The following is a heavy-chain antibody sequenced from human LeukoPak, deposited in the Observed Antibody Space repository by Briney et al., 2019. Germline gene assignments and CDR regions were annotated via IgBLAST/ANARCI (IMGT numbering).Heavy chain of an antibody. J-gene: IGHJ6*02. V-gene: IGHV1-69*13. CDR2: IIRIFGKA. D-gene: IGHD3-3*01. CDR3: ARRARDDFWSGYFRSWYYYYGMDV. Sequence: ASVTVSFTASGGTFSSYGISWVRQATGQGLEWMGGIIRIFGKANYAQKFQCRVTITAAESTSTAYLELSSLRSEDTAVYYCARRARDDFWSGYFRSWYYYYGMDVWGQGTAVTVSS. CDR1: GGTFSSYG.